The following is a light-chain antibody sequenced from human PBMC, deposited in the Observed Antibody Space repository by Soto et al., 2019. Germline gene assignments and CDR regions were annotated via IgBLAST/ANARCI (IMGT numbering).Light chain of an antibody. Sequence: EIVMTQSPATLSVSPGERATLSCRASQSVSSNLAWYQQKPGQAPRLLVYGASTRATGIPARFSGSGSGTQFTLTISSLQSEDFAVYYCQQHNNLPLTFGGGTEVEIK. CDR2: GAS. J-gene: IGKJ4*01. V-gene: IGKV3-15*01. CDR1: QSVSSN. CDR3: QQHNNLPLT.